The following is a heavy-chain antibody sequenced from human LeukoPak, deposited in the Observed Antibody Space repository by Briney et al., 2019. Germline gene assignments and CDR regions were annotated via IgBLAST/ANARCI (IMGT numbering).Heavy chain of an antibody. J-gene: IGHJ2*01. V-gene: IGHV3-53*01. CDR3: ARLFGARYFDL. CDR1: GFTVSSNY. Sequence: GGSLRLSCAASGFTVSSNYMSWVRQAPGKGLEWVSVIYRGGSTYYADSVKGRFTISRDNSKNTLYLQMNSLRAEDTAVYYCARLFGARYFDLWGRGTLVTVSS. D-gene: IGHD3-10*01. CDR2: IYRGGST.